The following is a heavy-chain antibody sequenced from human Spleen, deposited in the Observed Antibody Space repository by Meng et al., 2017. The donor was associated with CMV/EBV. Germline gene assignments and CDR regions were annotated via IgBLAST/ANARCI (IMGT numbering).Heavy chain of an antibody. Sequence: SETLSLTCTVSGGSISSYYWSWIRQPPGKGLEWIGYIYYSGSTNYNPSLKSRVTISVDTSKNQFSLKLSSVTAADTAVYYCARVCSSTSCYPIYGMDVWGQGTTVTVSS. D-gene: IGHD2-2*01. J-gene: IGHJ6*02. V-gene: IGHV4-59*12. CDR2: IYYSGST. CDR1: GGSISSYY. CDR3: ARVCSSTSCYPIYGMDV.